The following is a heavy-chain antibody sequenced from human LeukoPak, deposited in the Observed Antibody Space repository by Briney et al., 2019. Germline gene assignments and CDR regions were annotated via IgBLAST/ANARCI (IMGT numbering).Heavy chain of an antibody. J-gene: IGHJ6*02. D-gene: IGHD2-8*01. CDR3: ARRLTVANYYYYYGMNV. CDR2: ICYDGSNK. V-gene: IGHV3-33*01. CDR1: GFTFSSHG. Sequence: GGPLTLSCAASGFTFSSHGMLWVPQAPGKGLEWLAVICYDGSNKYYAHSVQGRITISRDNYKNTLYLQINSLRAEDTAVYYCARRLTVANYYYYYGMNVWGQGTTVTVSS.